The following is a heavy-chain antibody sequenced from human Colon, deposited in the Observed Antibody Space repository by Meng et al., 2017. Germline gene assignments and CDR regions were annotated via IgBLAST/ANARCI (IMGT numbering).Heavy chain of an antibody. CDR1: GDSIPSNSAA. CDR2: TYYRSKWYN. D-gene: IGHD3-22*01. Sequence: SVPGPVKPPPTLSLTVSISGDSIPSNSAAWNWIRQSPSRGLEWLGRTYYRSKWYNDYAVSVKSRITINPDTSKNQFSLQLNSVTPEDTAVYYCARDSSSSAYSPFDYWGQGTLVTVSS. CDR3: ARDSSSSAYSPFDY. J-gene: IGHJ4*02. V-gene: IGHV6-1*01.